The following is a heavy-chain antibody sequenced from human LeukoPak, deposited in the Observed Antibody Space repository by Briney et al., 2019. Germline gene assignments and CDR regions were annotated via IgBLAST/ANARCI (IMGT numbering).Heavy chain of an antibody. D-gene: IGHD3-10*01. V-gene: IGHV3-30*01. CDR1: GFTFSNYA. J-gene: IGHJ4*02. CDR3: AKDTKVYYGSGSYTPDY. CDR2: ISSGGTYE. Sequence: GKSLRLSCAASGFTFSNYAMHWVRQAPGKGLEWVSLISSGGTYEYYADSVKGRFTISRDNSKNTLYLQLNSLRAEDTAVYYCAKDTKVYYGSGSYTPDYWGQGTLVTVSS.